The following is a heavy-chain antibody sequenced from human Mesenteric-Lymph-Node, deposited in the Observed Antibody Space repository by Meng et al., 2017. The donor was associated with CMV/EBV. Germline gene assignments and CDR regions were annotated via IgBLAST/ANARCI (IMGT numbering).Heavy chain of an antibody. CDR2: IWSTGYTK. V-gene: IGHV3-33*01. D-gene: IGHD3-3*01. J-gene: IGHJ6*02. CDR1: GFTFSTYA. CDR3: AREVRVSRVLQWSDFYYGLDV. Sequence: GESLKISCAASGFTFSTYAIHWVRQAPGKGLEWVAVIWSTGYTKYYADSVKGRFTVSRDYSKNTLYLQMNNLRAEDTAVYYCAREVRVSRVLQWSDFYYGLDVWGQGATVTVSS.